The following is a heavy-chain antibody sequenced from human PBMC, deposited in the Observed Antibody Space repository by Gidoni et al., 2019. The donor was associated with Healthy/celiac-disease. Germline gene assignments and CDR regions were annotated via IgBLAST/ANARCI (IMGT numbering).Heavy chain of an antibody. V-gene: IGHV4-38-2*01. D-gene: IGHD6-19*01. CDR2: IYHSGST. CDR1: GYSISSGYY. CDR3: NVWAVAGTGYYYYYGMDV. J-gene: IGHJ6*02. Sequence: QVQLQESGPGLVKPSETLSLTCAVSGYSISSGYYCGWIRQPPGKGLEWIGSIYHSGSTYYNPSLKSRVTISVDTSKNQFSLKLSSVTAADTAVYYCNVWAVAGTGYYYYYGMDVWGQGTTVTVSS.